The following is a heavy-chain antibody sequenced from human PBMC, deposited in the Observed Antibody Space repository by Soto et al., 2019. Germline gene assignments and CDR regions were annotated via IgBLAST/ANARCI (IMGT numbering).Heavy chain of an antibody. CDR2: IFSNDEK. Sequence: QVTLKESGPVLVKPTETLTLTCTVSGFSLSNARMGVSWIRQPPGKALEWLAHIFSNDEKSYSTSLKSRLTISKDTSKSQVVLTMTNMDPVDTATYYCARIEYSSSWYVSNPLLEGAFDYWGQGTLVTVSS. J-gene: IGHJ4*02. V-gene: IGHV2-26*01. CDR1: GFSLSNARMG. CDR3: ARIEYSSSWYVSNPLLEGAFDY. D-gene: IGHD6-13*01.